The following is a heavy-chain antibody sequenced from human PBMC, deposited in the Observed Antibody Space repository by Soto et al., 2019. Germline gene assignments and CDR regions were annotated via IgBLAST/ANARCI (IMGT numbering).Heavy chain of an antibody. V-gene: IGHV3-23*01. CDR2: VTGSGVTT. D-gene: IGHD1-26*01. CDR3: TKSQSGSYFAAFDI. Sequence: VGSLRLSCVVSGDSFDTYVINWVRQAPGKGLEWVSAVTGSGVTTWYAESIKGRFTISRDNSKNTVFLQMNSLTAEDTALYYCTKSQSGSYFAAFDIWGQGTMVTVSS. CDR1: GDSFDTYV. J-gene: IGHJ3*02.